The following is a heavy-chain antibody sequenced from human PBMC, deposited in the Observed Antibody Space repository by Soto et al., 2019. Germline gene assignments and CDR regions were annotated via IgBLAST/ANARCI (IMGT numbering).Heavy chain of an antibody. CDR1: GFTFSSYA. J-gene: IGHJ6*02. CDR2: ISYDGSNK. Sequence: QVQLVESGGGVFQPGRSLRLSCAASGFTFSSYAMHWVRQAPGKGLEWVAIISYDGSNKYYADSVKGRFTISRDNSKNTLYLQMNSLRAEDTAVYDCARDRNPARTWGYYYYGMDVWGQGTTVTVSS. V-gene: IGHV3-30-3*01. CDR3: ARDRNPARTWGYYYYGMDV. D-gene: IGHD7-27*01.